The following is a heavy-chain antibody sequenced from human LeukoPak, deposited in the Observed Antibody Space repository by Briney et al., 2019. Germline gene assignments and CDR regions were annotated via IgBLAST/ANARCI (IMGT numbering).Heavy chain of an antibody. D-gene: IGHD3-22*01. Sequence: TGGSLRLSCAASGFTFSSYWMHWVRQAPGKGLVWVSRINSDGSSTSYADSVKGRFTISRDNAKNTLYLQMNSLRAEDTAVYYCARDERGYYDSSGYTPDYWGQGTLVTVSS. CDR1: GFTFSSYW. CDR3: ARDERGYYDSSGYTPDY. J-gene: IGHJ4*02. V-gene: IGHV3-74*01. CDR2: INSDGSST.